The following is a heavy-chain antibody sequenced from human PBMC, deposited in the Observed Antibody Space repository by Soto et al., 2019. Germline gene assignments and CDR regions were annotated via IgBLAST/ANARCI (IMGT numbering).Heavy chain of an antibody. CDR1: TFSMYS. V-gene: IGHV3-21*01. Sequence: EVQVVESGGGLVKPGGSLRLSCTFTFSMYSMNWVRQAPGKGLEWVASISSGSAFIKYADSVKGRFSISRDNAKNSVSLQMNSLRAEDTAMYYCTRDQGGSYDSGFDPWGRGTLVTVSS. CDR2: ISSGSAFI. D-gene: IGHD1-26*01. J-gene: IGHJ5*02. CDR3: TRDQGGSYDSGFDP.